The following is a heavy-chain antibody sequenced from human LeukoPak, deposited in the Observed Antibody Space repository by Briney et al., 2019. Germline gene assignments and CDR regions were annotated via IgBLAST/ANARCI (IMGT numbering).Heavy chain of an antibody. V-gene: IGHV5-51*01. Sequence: GESLKISCKGSGYSFTTYWIAWVRQVPGKGLEWMGVIYPGASDTRYSPSFQGQVTISADKSISTAYLQWSSLKASDTAMYYCARAPYSSSSWYYYYYMDVWGKGTTVTVSS. D-gene: IGHD6-6*01. CDR3: ARAPYSSSSWYYYYYMDV. J-gene: IGHJ6*03. CDR1: GYSFTTYW. CDR2: IYPGASDT.